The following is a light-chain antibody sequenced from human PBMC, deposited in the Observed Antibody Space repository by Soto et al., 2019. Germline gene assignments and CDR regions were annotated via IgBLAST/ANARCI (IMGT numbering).Light chain of an antibody. V-gene: IGKV1-5*01. CDR3: QQYNSYSRT. J-gene: IGKJ1*01. CDR1: QSISSW. CDR2: DAS. Sequence: DLQMTQSPSTLSASVGDSVTITCRASQSISSWLAWYQQKPGKAPNLLIYDASSLESGVPSRFSGSGSGTEFTLTISSLQPDDFATYYCQQYNSYSRTFGQGTKVEIK.